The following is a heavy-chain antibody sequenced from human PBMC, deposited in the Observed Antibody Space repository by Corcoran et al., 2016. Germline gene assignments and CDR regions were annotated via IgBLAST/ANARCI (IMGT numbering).Heavy chain of an antibody. V-gene: IGHV3-53*01. CDR3: TNWNYGALDY. Sequence: EVQLVESGGGLIQPGGSLRLSCAASGFTVSSNYMSWVRQAPGKGLEWVSVIYSGGSIYYADSVKGRFTISRDNSKNTLYLQMKSLRAEDTAVYYCTNWNYGALDYWGQGTLVTVSS. D-gene: IGHD1-7*01. J-gene: IGHJ4*02. CDR2: IYSGGSI. CDR1: GFTVSSNY.